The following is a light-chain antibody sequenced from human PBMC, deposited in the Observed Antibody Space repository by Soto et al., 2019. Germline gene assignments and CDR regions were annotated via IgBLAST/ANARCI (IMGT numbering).Light chain of an antibody. CDR2: DND. Sequence: QSVLTQPPSVSAAPGQKVTISCSGSSSNIGNNYVAWYQQLPGTAPKLLIYDNDNRPSGIPDRFSGSKSGTSATLGITGLQTGDEADYYCETWDNRLVAVVFGGGTKLTVL. V-gene: IGLV1-51*01. J-gene: IGLJ2*01. CDR3: ETWDNRLVAVV. CDR1: SSNIGNNY.